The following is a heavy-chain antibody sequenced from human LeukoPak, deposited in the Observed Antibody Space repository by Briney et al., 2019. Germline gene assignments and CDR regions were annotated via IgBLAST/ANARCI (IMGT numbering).Heavy chain of an antibody. V-gene: IGHV4-34*01. CDR2: INHSGST. Sequence: PSETLSLTCAVYGGSFSGYYWSWIRQPPGKGLEWIGEINHSGSTNYNPSLKSRVTISVDTSKNQFSLKLSSVTAADTAVYYCARGRGLLWFGELTYYFDYWGQGTLVTVSS. J-gene: IGHJ4*02. D-gene: IGHD3-10*01. CDR1: GGSFSGYY. CDR3: ARGRGLLWFGELTYYFDY.